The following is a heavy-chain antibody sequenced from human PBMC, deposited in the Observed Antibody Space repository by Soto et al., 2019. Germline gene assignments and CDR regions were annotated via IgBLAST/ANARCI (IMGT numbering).Heavy chain of an antibody. D-gene: IGHD4-17*01. CDR2: IHHSGST. V-gene: IGHV4-38-2*01. Sequence: SETLSLTCAVSGYSISSGYYWGWIRQPPGKGLEWIGNIHHSGSTYYNPSLKSRVTISVDTSKNQFSLKLSSVTAADTAVYYCARAFYGEYAAYYYGMDVWGQGTTVTVSS. J-gene: IGHJ6*02. CDR3: ARAFYGEYAAYYYGMDV. CDR1: GYSISSGYY.